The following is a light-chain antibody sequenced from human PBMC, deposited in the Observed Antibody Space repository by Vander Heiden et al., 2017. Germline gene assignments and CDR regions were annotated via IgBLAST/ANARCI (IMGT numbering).Light chain of an antibody. CDR1: QSGSGSY. Sequence: ESVLTQSPGTLSLSPGARATLSCRASQSGSGSYLAWYQQKPGQAPRLLIYGATSRATGIPDSFSGSGSGTDFTITIFRLEPEAFAVYYCQQYGSSPRTFGQGTKVEIK. CDR2: GAT. J-gene: IGKJ1*01. V-gene: IGKV3-20*01. CDR3: QQYGSSPRT.